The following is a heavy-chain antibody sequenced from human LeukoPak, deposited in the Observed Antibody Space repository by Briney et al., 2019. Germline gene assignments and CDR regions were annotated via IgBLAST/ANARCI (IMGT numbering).Heavy chain of an antibody. CDR1: GGSISSYY. CDR2: IYTSGST. CDR3: ARGNIAARWLLHAFDI. D-gene: IGHD6-6*01. Sequence: PSETLSLTCTVSGGSISSYYWSWIRQPAGKGLEWIGRIYTSGSTNYNPSLKSRVTMSVDTSKNQFSLKLSSVTAADTAVYYCARGNIAARWLLHAFDIWGQGTMVTVSS. V-gene: IGHV4-4*07. J-gene: IGHJ3*02.